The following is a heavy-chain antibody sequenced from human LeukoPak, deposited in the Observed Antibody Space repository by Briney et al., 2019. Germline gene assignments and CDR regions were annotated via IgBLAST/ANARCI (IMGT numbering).Heavy chain of an antibody. CDR3: AREEGDNNRAFDP. Sequence: PGESPKITCKGSGYRFTSYWIGWVRQMPGKGLEWMGIIYPDNSDIRYSPSLRGQVTISADKSIRTAYLQWSSLKASDTAMYYCAREEGDNNRAFDPWGQGTLATVSS. D-gene: IGHD1-14*01. V-gene: IGHV5-51*01. CDR2: IYPDNSDI. J-gene: IGHJ5*02. CDR1: GYRFTSYW.